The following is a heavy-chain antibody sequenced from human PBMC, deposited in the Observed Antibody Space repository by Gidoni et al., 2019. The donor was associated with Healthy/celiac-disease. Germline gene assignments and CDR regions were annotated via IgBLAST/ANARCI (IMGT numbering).Heavy chain of an antibody. CDR2: IIPIFGTA. CDR1: GGTFSSYA. Sequence: QVQLVQSGAEVKKPGSSVKVSCKASGGTFSSYAISWVRQAPGQGLEWMGGIIPIFGTANYAQKFQGRVTITADESTSTAYMELSSLRSEDTAVYYCARDYDFWSGYYTGRVGYYYYGMDVWGQGTTVTVSS. J-gene: IGHJ6*02. CDR3: ARDYDFWSGYYTGRVGYYYYGMDV. D-gene: IGHD3-3*01. V-gene: IGHV1-69*01.